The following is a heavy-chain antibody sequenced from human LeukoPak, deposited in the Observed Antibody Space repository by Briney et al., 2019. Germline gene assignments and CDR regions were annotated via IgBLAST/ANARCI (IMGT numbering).Heavy chain of an antibody. Sequence: GKSLRLSCAASGFTFSSYAMHWVRQAPGKGLEWEAVISYDGSNKHYADSVKGRFTISRDDSKSTLYLQMNSLRPEDTAVYYCAGGGGVPAASYFCAMDVWGKGTTVTVSS. CDR3: AGGGGVPAASYFCAMDV. D-gene: IGHD2-2*01. V-gene: IGHV3-30*04. CDR1: GFTFSSYA. CDR2: ISYDGSNK. J-gene: IGHJ6*04.